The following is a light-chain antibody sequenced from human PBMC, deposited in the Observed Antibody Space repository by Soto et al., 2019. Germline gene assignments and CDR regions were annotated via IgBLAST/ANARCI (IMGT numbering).Light chain of an antibody. CDR3: QQSYSILYS. CDR2: AAS. Sequence: DIQMTQSPSSLSASVGDRVTITCRASQSISSYLNWYQQKPGKAPKLLIYAASSLQSGVPSRFSGSGSGTDFTFTISSLQPEDFATYSCQQSYSILYSCGQGIKLEIK. V-gene: IGKV1-39*01. CDR1: QSISSY. J-gene: IGKJ2*01.